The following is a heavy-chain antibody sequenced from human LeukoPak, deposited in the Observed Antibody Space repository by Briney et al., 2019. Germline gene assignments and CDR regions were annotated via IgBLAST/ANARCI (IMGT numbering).Heavy chain of an antibody. Sequence: PGGSLRLSCAASGFTFDDYGMSWVRQAPGKGLEWVGRIKSKTDGGTTDYAAPVKGRFTISRDDSKNTLYLQMNSLKTEDTAVYYCTTDTGPGEDFDYWGQGTLVTVSS. D-gene: IGHD1-14*01. V-gene: IGHV3-15*01. CDR1: GFTFDDYG. J-gene: IGHJ4*02. CDR3: TTDTGPGEDFDY. CDR2: IKSKTDGGTT.